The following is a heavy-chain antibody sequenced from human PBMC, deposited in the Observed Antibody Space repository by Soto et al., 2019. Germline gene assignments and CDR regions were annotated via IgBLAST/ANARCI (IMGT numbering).Heavy chain of an antibody. D-gene: IGHD2-2*01. V-gene: IGHV1-24*01. CDR1: GYTLTELS. Sequence: QVQLVQSGAEVKKPGASVKVSCKVSGYTLTELSMHWVRQAPGKGLEWMGGFDPEDGETIYAQKFQGRVTMTEDTSTDTAYMELSSLRSEDTAVYHCATTQGPVVPARYYYYMDVWGKGTTVTVSS. CDR3: ATTQGPVVPARYYYYMDV. CDR2: FDPEDGET. J-gene: IGHJ6*03.